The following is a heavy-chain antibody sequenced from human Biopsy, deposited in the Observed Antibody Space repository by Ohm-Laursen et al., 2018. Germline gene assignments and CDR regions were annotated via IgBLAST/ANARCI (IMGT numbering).Heavy chain of an antibody. CDR3: AKVHDSGYYYYSMDV. J-gene: IGHJ6*02. Sequence: SLRLSCSASGFSFSTYWMTWVRQAPGKGLEWVAVIWYDGTNKYYAESVEGRFTISRDNSKNMVYLQMGSLTVEDTAVYYCAKVHDSGYYYYSMDVWGQGTTVTVSS. CDR2: IWYDGTNK. CDR1: GFSFSTYW. D-gene: IGHD3-16*01. V-gene: IGHV3-33*06.